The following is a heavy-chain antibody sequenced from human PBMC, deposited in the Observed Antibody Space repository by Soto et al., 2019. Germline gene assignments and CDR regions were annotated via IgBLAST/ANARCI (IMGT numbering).Heavy chain of an antibody. CDR2: IYSDGST. CDR3: SRDRIGGYDH. D-gene: IGHD5-12*01. CDR1: EFTVSSSY. Sequence: EVKLVECGGDLIQPGGSLRLTSAASEFTVSSSYVYWRRQYPGKGLEWVSVIYSDGSTYYADSVKGRFIISRDTSKNTVYLQMNSLRAEDTAVYYCSRDRIGGYDHWGQGTLVTVSS. V-gene: IGHV3-53*01. J-gene: IGHJ4*02.